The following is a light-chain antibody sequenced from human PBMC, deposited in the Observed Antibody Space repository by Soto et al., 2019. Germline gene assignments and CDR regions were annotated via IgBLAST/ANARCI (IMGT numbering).Light chain of an antibody. J-gene: IGKJ4*01. CDR2: DAS. CDR3: QQSFSPLLS. Sequence: DIQLTQSPSSLSASVGDRVTITCRASQTISTYLTWFQQKPGNAPKVLIYDASTLQSGVPSRFSGSGSGAEFTLTITGLQPEAFATYYCQQSFSPLLSFGGGTKVDIK. V-gene: IGKV1-39*01. CDR1: QTISTY.